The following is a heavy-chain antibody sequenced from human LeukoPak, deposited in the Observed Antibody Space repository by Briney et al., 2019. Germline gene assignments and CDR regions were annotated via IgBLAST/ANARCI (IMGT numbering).Heavy chain of an antibody. V-gene: IGHV4-34*01. D-gene: IGHD3-22*01. CDR2: INHSGST. Sequence: PSETLSLTCTVSGGSISSYYWSWIRQPPGKGLEWIGEINHSGSTNYNPSLKSRVTISVDTSKNQFSLKLSSVTAADTAVYYCARKGSYDSSGYIPATLRYNWFDPWGQGTLVTVSS. CDR3: ARKGSYDSSGYIPATLRYNWFDP. J-gene: IGHJ5*02. CDR1: GGSISSYY.